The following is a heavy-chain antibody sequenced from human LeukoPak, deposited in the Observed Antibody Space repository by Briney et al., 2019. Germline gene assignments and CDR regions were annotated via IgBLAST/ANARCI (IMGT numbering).Heavy chain of an antibody. Sequence: SVKVSCKASGGTFSSYTISWVRQAPGQGLEWMGRIIPILGIANYAQKFQGRVTITADKSTSTAYMELSSLRSEDTAVYYCARGASGYSYGYVDYWGQGTLVTVSS. D-gene: IGHD5-18*01. J-gene: IGHJ4*02. V-gene: IGHV1-69*02. CDR3: ARGASGYSYGYVDY. CDR1: GGTFSSYT. CDR2: IIPILGIA.